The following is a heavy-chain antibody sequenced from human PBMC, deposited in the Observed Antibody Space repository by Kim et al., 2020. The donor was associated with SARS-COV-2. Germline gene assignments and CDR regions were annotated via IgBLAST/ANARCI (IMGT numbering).Heavy chain of an antibody. Sequence: GGSLRLSCSASGFTFSSYAMHWVRQAPGKGLEYVSAISSNGGSTYYADSVKGRFTISRDNSKNTLYLQMSSLRAEDTAVYYCVKDRRYFDWLLSAFDIWGQGTMVTVSS. CDR2: ISSNGGST. V-gene: IGHV3-64D*06. J-gene: IGHJ3*02. D-gene: IGHD3-9*01. CDR3: VKDRRYFDWLLSAFDI. CDR1: GFTFSSYA.